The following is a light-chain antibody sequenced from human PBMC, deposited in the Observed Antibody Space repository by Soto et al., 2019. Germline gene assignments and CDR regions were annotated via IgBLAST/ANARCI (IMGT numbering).Light chain of an antibody. J-gene: IGLJ1*01. V-gene: IGLV2-23*03. Sequence: QSALTQPASVSGSPGQSISISCTGTSSDVVTYNLVPWYQQHPGKAPTVLIYEGTKRPSGVSNRFSGSKSGNTASLTISGLQTEDEADYYCYPFAGSTTFSYVFGPGTKVTVL. CDR3: YPFAGSTTFSYV. CDR1: SSDVVTYNL. CDR2: EGT.